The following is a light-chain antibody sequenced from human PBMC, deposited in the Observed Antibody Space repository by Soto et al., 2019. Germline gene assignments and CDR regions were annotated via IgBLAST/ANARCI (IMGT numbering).Light chain of an antibody. CDR1: QSVSSRS. J-gene: IGKJ1*01. V-gene: IGKV3-20*01. Sequence: EVVLTQSPGTLSLSPGERATLSCRASQSVSSRSLAWYQQKPGQAPRLLLYGASSRATGVPDRFSGSGSGTDFTLTISRLEPEDCAVYYCQQYGSSPETFGQGTKVEIK. CDR3: QQYGSSPET. CDR2: GAS.